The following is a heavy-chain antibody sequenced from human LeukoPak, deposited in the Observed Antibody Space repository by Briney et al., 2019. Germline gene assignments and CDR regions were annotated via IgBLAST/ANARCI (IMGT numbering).Heavy chain of an antibody. CDR1: GGSISSYY. J-gene: IGHJ4*02. CDR3: ARISWYSSAQLDY. CDR2: IYYSGST. D-gene: IGHD6-19*01. Sequence: SETLSLTCTVSGGSISSYYWSWIRQPPGKGLEWIGYIYYSGSTNYNPSLKSRVTISVDTSKNQFSLKLSSVTAADTAVYYCARISWYSSAQLDYGGQGTLVTVSS. V-gene: IGHV4-59*08.